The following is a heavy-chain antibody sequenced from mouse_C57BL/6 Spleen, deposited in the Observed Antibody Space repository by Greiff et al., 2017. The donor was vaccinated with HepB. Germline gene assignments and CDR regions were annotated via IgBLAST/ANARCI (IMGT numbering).Heavy chain of an antibody. CDR2: IYPGNSDT. D-gene: IGHD1-1*01. V-gene: IGHV1-5*01. J-gene: IGHJ4*01. CDR3: TRGYYGSSYKDYAMDY. CDR1: GYTFTSYW. Sequence: VQLQQSGTVLARPGASVKMSCKTSGYTFTSYWMHWVKQRPGQGLEWIGAIYPGNSDTSYNQKFKGKAKLTAVTSASTAYMELSSLTNEDSAVYYCTRGYYGSSYKDYAMDYWGQGTSVTVSS.